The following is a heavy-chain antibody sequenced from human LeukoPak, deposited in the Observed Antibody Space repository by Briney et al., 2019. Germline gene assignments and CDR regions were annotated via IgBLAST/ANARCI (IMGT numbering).Heavy chain of an antibody. J-gene: IGHJ3*02. D-gene: IGHD3-9*01. V-gene: IGHV4-59*01. Sequence: SETLSLTCTVSGCSISSYYWSWIRLSPGKGLEWIGYLSKSGNTNYSPSLKSRVTIFGDTSKNQFFLKLSSVTAADTAVYYCARARYVNSFYAFDIWGQGTLVTVSS. CDR1: GCSISSYY. CDR2: LSKSGNT. CDR3: ARARYVNSFYAFDI.